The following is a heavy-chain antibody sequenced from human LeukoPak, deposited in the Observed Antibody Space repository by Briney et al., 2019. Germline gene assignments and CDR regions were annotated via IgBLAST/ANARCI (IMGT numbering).Heavy chain of an antibody. CDR2: ISASETSI. V-gene: IGHV3-48*03. D-gene: IGHD6-19*01. CDR3: ARGPGSGWYGEYYFDY. CDR1: GFTFSLYN. Sequence: GGSLRLSCAASGFTFSLYNMNWVRQAPGKGLEWVSQISASETSIKYADSVRGRFTISRDNAKNSLYLQMNSLRAEDTAVYYCARGPGSGWYGEYYFDYWGQGTLVTVSS. J-gene: IGHJ4*02.